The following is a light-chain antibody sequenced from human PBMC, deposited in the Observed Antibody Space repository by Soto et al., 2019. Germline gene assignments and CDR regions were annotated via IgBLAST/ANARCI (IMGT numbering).Light chain of an antibody. Sequence: EIMVTQSPATLSLSPGERATLSCRASQSVSSYLAWYQQKPGQAPRLLIYDASNRATGIPARFSGSGSGTDFTLTISSLEPEDFAVYYCQQRSNWQGATFGGGTKVEIK. J-gene: IGKJ4*01. CDR3: QQRSNWQGAT. V-gene: IGKV3-11*01. CDR2: DAS. CDR1: QSVSSY.